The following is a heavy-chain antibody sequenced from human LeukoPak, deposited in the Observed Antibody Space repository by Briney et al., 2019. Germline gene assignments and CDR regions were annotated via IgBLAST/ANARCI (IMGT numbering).Heavy chain of an antibody. J-gene: IGHJ4*02. CDR1: ALSFESYS. D-gene: IGHD3-10*01. CDR3: VTKASVSGVKRY. V-gene: IGHV3-21*01. Sequence: GGSLRLSCAASALSFESYSMTWVRQAPGKGMEWVSTISRTSNYIYTANSLKGRFTTFRADAETSLFLQMTNVKDDDTAVYYCVTKASVSGVKRYWGQGTLVTVSS. CDR2: ISRTSNYI.